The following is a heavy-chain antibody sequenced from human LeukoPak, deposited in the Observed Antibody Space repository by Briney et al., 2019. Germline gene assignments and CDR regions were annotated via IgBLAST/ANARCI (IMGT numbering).Heavy chain of an antibody. CDR1: GYTFTSYY. J-gene: IGHJ4*02. CDR3: ARARGYRGYGSYFDY. V-gene: IGHV1-46*01. Sequence: ASVKVSCKASGYTFTSYYMHWVRQAPGQGLEWMGIINPSGGSTSYAQKFQGRVTMTRDTSTSTVYMELSSLRSEDTAVYYCARARGYRGYGSYFDYWGQGTLVTVSS. CDR2: INPSGGST. D-gene: IGHD5-12*01.